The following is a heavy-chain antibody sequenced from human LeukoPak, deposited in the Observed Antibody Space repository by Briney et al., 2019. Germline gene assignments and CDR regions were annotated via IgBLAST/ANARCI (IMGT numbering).Heavy chain of an antibody. CDR3: ASGQGPPRPIPPNWFDP. J-gene: IGHJ5*02. D-gene: IGHD2-2*02. CDR1: GGSFSGYY. Sequence: SETLSLTCAVYGGSFSGYYWSWIRQPPGKGLEWIGEINHSGSTNYNPSLKSRVTISVDTSKNQFSLKLSSVTAADTAVYYCASGQGPPRPIPPNWFDPWGQGTLVTVSS. V-gene: IGHV4-34*01. CDR2: INHSGST.